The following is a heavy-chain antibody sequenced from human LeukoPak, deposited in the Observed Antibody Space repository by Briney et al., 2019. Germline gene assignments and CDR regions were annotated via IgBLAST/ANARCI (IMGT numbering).Heavy chain of an antibody. J-gene: IGHJ4*02. D-gene: IGHD3-10*01. Sequence: PSETLSLTCTVSGGSISSSSYYWGWIRQPPGKGLEWIGSIYYSGSTYYNPSLKSRVTISVDTSKNQFSLKLSSVTAADTAVYYCARVKRNYYGSGSYGAYYFDYWGQGTLVTVSS. V-gene: IGHV4-39*01. CDR1: GGSISSSSYY. CDR2: IYYSGST. CDR3: ARVKRNYYGSGSYGAYYFDY.